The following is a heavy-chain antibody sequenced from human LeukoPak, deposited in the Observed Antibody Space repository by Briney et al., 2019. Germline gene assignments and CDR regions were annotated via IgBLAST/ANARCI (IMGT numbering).Heavy chain of an antibody. D-gene: IGHD6-19*01. Sequence: GASVKVSCKASGYTFTSYGISWVRQAPGQGLEWMGWISACNGNTNYAQKLQGRVTMTTDTSTSTAYMELRSLRSDDTAVYYCARDGSIAVAGYYFDYWGQGTLVTVSS. CDR1: GYTFTSYG. J-gene: IGHJ4*02. V-gene: IGHV1-18*04. CDR2: ISACNGNT. CDR3: ARDGSIAVAGYYFDY.